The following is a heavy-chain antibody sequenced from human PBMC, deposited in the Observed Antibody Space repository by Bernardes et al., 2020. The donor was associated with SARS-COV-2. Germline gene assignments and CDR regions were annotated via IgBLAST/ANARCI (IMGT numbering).Heavy chain of an antibody. J-gene: IGHJ6*02. D-gene: IGHD6-13*01. CDR3: AKELAYGSSWRDYSYYFGMDV. V-gene: IGHV3-23*01. CDR2: ISGPGRT. CDR1: GFTFSNSA. Sequence: YPILSCAASGFTFSNSAMSWVRQAPGKGLEWVSDISGPGRTSYADSVRGRFTISRDNSKNTLYLEMNSLRVEDTAVYYCAKELAYGSSWRDYSYYFGMDVWGQGSTVTVSS.